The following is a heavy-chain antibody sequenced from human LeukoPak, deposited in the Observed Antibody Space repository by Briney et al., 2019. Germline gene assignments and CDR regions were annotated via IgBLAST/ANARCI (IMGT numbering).Heavy chain of an antibody. CDR2: IIPIFGTA. CDR1: GGTFSSYA. CDR3: ARVGLGAWSYWDY. Sequence: SVKVSCKASGGTFSSYAISWVRQAPGQGLEWMGGIIPIFGTANYAQKFQGRVTITTDESTSTAYMELSSLRSEDTAVHYCARVGLGAWSYWDYCGQGTMVTVSS. V-gene: IGHV1-69*05. J-gene: IGHJ3*01. D-gene: IGHD1-26*01.